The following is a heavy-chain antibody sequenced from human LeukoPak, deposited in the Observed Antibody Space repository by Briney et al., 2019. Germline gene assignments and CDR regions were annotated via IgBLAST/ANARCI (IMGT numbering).Heavy chain of an antibody. CDR1: GFAFSTYS. J-gene: IGHJ6*02. CDR3: TKHITTDATTPFYYGMDV. CDR2: ISLNSASI. Sequence: PGGSLRLSCAASGFAFSTYSMNWVRQPQGKGLEWDASISLNSASIYYADPVKGRFTVSRDNAKNSLHLQMDSLRAEDTAVYYCTKHITTDATTPFYYGMDVWGQGTTVTVSS. V-gene: IGHV3-21*01. D-gene: IGHD3-22*01.